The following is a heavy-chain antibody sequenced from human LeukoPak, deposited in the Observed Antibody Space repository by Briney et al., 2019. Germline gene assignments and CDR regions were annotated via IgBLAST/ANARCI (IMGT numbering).Heavy chain of an antibody. CDR2: ISYDGSNK. Sequence: PGGSLRLSCAASGFTFSSYAMHWVRQAPGKGLEWVAVISYDGSNKYYADSVKGRFTISRDNSKNTLYLQMNSLRAEDTAVYYCAREYYYDSSGSPLDYWGQGTLVTVSS. CDR1: GFTFSSYA. V-gene: IGHV3-30-3*01. D-gene: IGHD3-22*01. CDR3: AREYYYDSSGSPLDY. J-gene: IGHJ4*02.